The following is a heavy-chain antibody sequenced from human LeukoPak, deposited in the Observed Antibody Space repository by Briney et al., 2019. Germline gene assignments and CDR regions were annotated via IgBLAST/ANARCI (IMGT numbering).Heavy chain of an antibody. J-gene: IGHJ4*02. CDR3: AGDKDGSGSYYMSGFDY. Sequence: GGSLRLSCAASGFIFDDYAMYWVRQVPGKGLEWVSGINWNSGNTVYADSVKGRFIISRDNAKNSLYLQMNSLRAEDTALYYCAGDKDGSGSYYMSGFDYWGQGTLVTVSS. D-gene: IGHD3-10*01. CDR2: INWNSGNT. CDR1: GFIFDDYA. V-gene: IGHV3-9*01.